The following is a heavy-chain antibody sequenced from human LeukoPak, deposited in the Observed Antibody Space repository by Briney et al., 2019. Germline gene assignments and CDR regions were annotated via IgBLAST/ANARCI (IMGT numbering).Heavy chain of an antibody. CDR1: GYTFTGYY. CDR2: INPNSGGT. CDR3: ARASWDYDSSGYYVY. J-gene: IGHJ4*02. V-gene: IGHV1-2*02. Sequence: ASVKVSCKASGYTFTGYYMHWVRQAPGQGLEWMGWINPNSGGTNYAQKFQGRVTMTRDTSISTAYMELSRLRSDDTAVYYCARASWDYDSSGYYVYWGQGTLVTVPS. D-gene: IGHD3-22*01.